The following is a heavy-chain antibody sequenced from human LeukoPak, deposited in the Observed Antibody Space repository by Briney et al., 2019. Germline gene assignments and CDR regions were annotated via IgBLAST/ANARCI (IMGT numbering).Heavy chain of an antibody. CDR2: ISAYNGNT. Sequence: VASVKVSCKASGYTFTSYGISWVRQAPGQGLEWMGWISAYNGNTNYAQKLQGRVTMTTDTSTSTAYMELRSLRSDDTAVYYCARVVPYHVDIVATTIDYRGQGTLVTVSS. J-gene: IGHJ4*02. CDR3: ARVVPYHVDIVATTIDY. D-gene: IGHD5-12*01. V-gene: IGHV1-18*01. CDR1: GYTFTSYG.